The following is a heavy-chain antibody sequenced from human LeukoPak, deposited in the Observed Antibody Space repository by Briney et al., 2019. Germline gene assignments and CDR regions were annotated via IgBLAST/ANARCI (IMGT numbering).Heavy chain of an antibody. CDR1: GFTFSSYA. D-gene: IGHD5-12*01. V-gene: IGHV3-64*01. Sequence: GGSLRLSCAASGFTFSSYAMHWVRQAPGKGLEYVSAISSNGGSTYYANSVKGRFTISRDNSKNTLYLQMGSLRAEDMAVYYCARVYSSDYDWGYFDYWGQGTLVTVSS. CDR3: ARVYSSDYDWGYFDY. CDR2: ISSNGGST. J-gene: IGHJ4*02.